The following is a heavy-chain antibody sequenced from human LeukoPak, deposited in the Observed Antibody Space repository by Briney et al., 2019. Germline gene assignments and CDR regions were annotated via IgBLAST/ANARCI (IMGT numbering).Heavy chain of an antibody. CDR2: IYYSGTT. CDR3: ARGGRWEHFDY. CDR1: GGYISTYY. Sequence: SETLSLTCTVSGGYISTYYWSWVRQPPGKGLEWIGYIYYSGTTTYNPSLRSRVTISVYTSKNLFSLKLSSVTAADTAVYYCARGGRWEHFDYWGQGTLVTVSS. J-gene: IGHJ4*02. D-gene: IGHD1-1*01. V-gene: IGHV4-59*01.